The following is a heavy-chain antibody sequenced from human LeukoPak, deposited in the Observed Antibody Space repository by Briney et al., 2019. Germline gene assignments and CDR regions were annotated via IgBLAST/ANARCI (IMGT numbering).Heavy chain of an antibody. J-gene: IGHJ4*02. Sequence: ASVKVSCKASGYTFTSYDINWVRQATGQGLEWMGWMNPNSGNTGYAQKFQGRVTITRNTSISTAYMELRSLTSDDTALYYCARAGAAVTMFFDFWGQGTLVTVSS. CDR1: GYTFTSYD. CDR3: ARAGAAVTMFFDF. D-gene: IGHD4-17*01. V-gene: IGHV1-8*03. CDR2: MNPNSGNT.